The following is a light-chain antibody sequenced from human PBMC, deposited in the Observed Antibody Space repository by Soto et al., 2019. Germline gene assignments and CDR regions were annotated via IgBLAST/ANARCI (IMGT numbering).Light chain of an antibody. CDR1: SSNIGTNT. Sequence: SVLAQPPAGSGSTSQRVTIPCSGSSSNIGTNTVNWYQQLPGTAPKLLIYSNNQRPSGVPDRFSGSKSGTSASLAISGLQSEDEADYYCAAWDDSLSGYVFGSGTKVTVL. V-gene: IGLV1-44*01. CDR2: SNN. J-gene: IGLJ1*01. CDR3: AAWDDSLSGYV.